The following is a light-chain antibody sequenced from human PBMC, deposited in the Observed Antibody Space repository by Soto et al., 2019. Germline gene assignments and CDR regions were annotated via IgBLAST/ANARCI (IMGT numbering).Light chain of an antibody. CDR3: SSFAGSNNFPYV. CDR2: EIN. V-gene: IGLV2-8*01. J-gene: IGLJ1*01. Sequence: QSVLTQPPSASGSPGQSVTISCTGTSSDVGAYDYVSWYQQHPGKAPKLMIYEINKRPSGVPDRLSGSKSGNTASLTVSGLQAEDEADYYCSSFAGSNNFPYVFGTGTKVTV. CDR1: SSDVGAYDY.